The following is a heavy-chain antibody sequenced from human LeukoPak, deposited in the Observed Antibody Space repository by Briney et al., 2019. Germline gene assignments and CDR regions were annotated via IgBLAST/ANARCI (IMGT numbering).Heavy chain of an antibody. J-gene: IGHJ5*02. Sequence: ASVKVSCKASGYTFTNYYMHWVRQAPGQGLEWMGIINPSGDSTSYAQKFQGRVTMTRDMSTSTVYMELSSLRSEDTAVYYCAREVVVPAAGFNPWGQGTLVTVSS. V-gene: IGHV1-46*01. CDR1: GYTFTNYY. CDR3: AREVVVPAAGFNP. CDR2: INPSGDST. D-gene: IGHD2-2*01.